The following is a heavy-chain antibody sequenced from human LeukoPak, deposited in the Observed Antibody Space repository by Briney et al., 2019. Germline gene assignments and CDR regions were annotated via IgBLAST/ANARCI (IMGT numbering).Heavy chain of an antibody. V-gene: IGHV3-21*01. CDR3: ARAGSSPRSAPYSSGWEGFDY. J-gene: IGHJ4*02. Sequence: GGSLRLSCAASGFTFSSYSMNWVRQAPGKGLGWVSSISSSSYIYYADSVKGRFTISRDNAKNSLYLQMNSLRAEDTAVYYCARAGSSPRSAPYSSGWEGFDYWGQGTLVTVSS. D-gene: IGHD6-19*01. CDR1: GFTFSSYS. CDR2: ISSSSYI.